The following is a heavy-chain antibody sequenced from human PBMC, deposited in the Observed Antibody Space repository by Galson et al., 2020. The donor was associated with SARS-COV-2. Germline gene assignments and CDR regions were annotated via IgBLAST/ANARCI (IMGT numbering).Heavy chain of an antibody. J-gene: IGHJ4*02. CDR1: GYTFTSYA. Sequence: ASVKVSCKASGYTFTSYAMNWVRQAPGQGLEWMGWINTNTGNPTYGQGFTGRFVFSLDTSVSTAYLQISSLKAEDTAVYYCATYYYGSGSYVDYWGQGTLVTVSS. V-gene: IGHV7-4-1*02. CDR2: INTNTGNP. CDR3: ATYYYGSGSYVDY. D-gene: IGHD3-10*01.